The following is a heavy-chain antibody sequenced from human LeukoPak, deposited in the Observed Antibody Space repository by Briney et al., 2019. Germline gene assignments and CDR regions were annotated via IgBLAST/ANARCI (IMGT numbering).Heavy chain of an antibody. CDR3: ARPTPSGYRYDNSGSYYGGWYFDV. CDR1: GGSIITSAYY. J-gene: IGHJ2*01. CDR2: IYYSENT. D-gene: IGHD3-22*01. Sequence: SEILSLTCTVSGGSIITSAYYWGWIRQPPGKGLEWIGSIYYSENTYYSASLKSRVTISLDTSKNQFSLNLTSVTAADTAVYYCARPTPSGYRYDNSGSYYGGWYFDVWGRGTLVTVSS. V-gene: IGHV4-39*01.